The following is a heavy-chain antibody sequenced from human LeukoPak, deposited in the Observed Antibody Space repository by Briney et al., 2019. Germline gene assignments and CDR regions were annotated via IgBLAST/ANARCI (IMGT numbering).Heavy chain of an antibody. V-gene: IGHV3-15*01. CDR3: TTEWGLFDSGTFSYYFDS. J-gene: IGHJ4*02. CDR2: IRSKTDYATT. Sequence: SGGSLRLSCAASGLILNTAWVSWVRQAPGKGLEWVGRIRSKTDYATTDYAAPVQGRFSISRDDAKNTLYLQMNSLKIDDTAVYYCTTEWGLFDSGTFSYYFDSWGQGTLVTVAS. CDR1: GLILNTAW. D-gene: IGHD3-10*01.